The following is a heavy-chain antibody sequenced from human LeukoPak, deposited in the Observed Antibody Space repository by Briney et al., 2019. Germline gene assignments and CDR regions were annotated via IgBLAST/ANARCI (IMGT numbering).Heavy chain of an antibody. V-gene: IGHV3-30*02. D-gene: IGHD2-2*01. CDR2: IRNDGGNK. CDR3: AKDRPSIVVVPAASPDI. J-gene: IGHJ3*02. Sequence: PGGSLRLSCAASGFTFSSYGMHWVRPAPGKGLGRVAFIRNDGGNKYYADSVKGRFSISRDNSKNTLYLQMNSLRAEDTAVYDCAKDRPSIVVVPAASPDIWGQGTMITVSS. CDR1: GFTFSSYG.